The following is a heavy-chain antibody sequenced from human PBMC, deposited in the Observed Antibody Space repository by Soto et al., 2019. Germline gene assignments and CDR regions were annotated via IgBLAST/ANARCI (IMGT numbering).Heavy chain of an antibody. V-gene: IGHV4-34*01. D-gene: IGHD1-26*01. J-gene: IGHJ3*02. CDR1: GGSFSGYY. CDR3: ARGYKGLGDDAFDI. CDR2: INHSGST. Sequence: SETLSLTCAVYGGSFSGYYWSWIRQPPGKGLEWIGEINHSGSTNYNPSLKSRVTISVDTSKNQFSLKLSSVTAADTAVYYCARGYKGLGDDAFDIWGQGTMVTVSS.